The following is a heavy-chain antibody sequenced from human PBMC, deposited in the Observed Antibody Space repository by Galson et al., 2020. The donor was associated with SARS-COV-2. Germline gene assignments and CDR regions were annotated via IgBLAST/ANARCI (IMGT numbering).Heavy chain of an antibody. Sequence: GGSLRLSCAASGFTFSSYGMHWVRQAPGKGLEWVAVISYDGSNKYYADSVKGRFTISRDNSKNTLYLQMNSLRAEDTAVYYCAKTPMGSSGYTFDYWGQGTLVTVSS. CDR2: ISYDGSNK. D-gene: IGHD3-22*01. V-gene: IGHV3-30*18. CDR3: AKTPMGSSGYTFDY. J-gene: IGHJ4*02. CDR1: GFTFSSYG.